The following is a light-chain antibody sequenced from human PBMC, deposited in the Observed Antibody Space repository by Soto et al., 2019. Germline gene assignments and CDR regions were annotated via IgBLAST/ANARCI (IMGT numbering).Light chain of an antibody. J-gene: IGKJ4*01. CDR2: GAS. CDR1: QSVSSN. Sequence: IVLTQSQVTQSLSPGETATLSCRASQSVSSNLAWYQQKPGQAPRLLIYGASTRATGIPARFSGSGSGTEFTLTISSLQSEDFAVYYCQQYNNWPLTFGGGTKVDIK. V-gene: IGKV3-15*01. CDR3: QQYNNWPLT.